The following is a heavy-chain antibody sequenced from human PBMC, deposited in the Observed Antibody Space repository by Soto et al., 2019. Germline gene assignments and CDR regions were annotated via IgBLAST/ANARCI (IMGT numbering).Heavy chain of an antibody. CDR1: GFTFSSYS. D-gene: IGHD3-10*01. CDR3: AREQSYYGSGSYPYYYGMDV. Sequence: PGGSLRLSCAASGFTFSSYSMNWVRQAPGKGLEWVSYISSSSSTIYYADSVKGRFTISRDNAKNSLYLQMNSLRAEDTAVYYCAREQSYYGSGSYPYYYGMDVWGQGTTVTVSS. V-gene: IGHV3-48*01. CDR2: ISSSSSTI. J-gene: IGHJ6*02.